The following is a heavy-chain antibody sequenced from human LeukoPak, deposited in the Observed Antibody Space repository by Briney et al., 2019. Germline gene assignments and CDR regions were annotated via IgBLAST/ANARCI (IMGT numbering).Heavy chain of an antibody. J-gene: IGHJ4*02. V-gene: IGHV4-59*01. CDR2: IYYSGST. Sequence: NPSETLSLTCTVSGGSISSYYWSWIRQPPGKGLEWIGYIYYSGSTNYNPSLKSRVTISVDTSKNQFSLKLSSVTAADTAVYYCARYSGSYYQIYCFDYWGQGTLVTVSS. D-gene: IGHD1-26*01. CDR1: GGSISSYY. CDR3: ARYSGSYYQIYCFDY.